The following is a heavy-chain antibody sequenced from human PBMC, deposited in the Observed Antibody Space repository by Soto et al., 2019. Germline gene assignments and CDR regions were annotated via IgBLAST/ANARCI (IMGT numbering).Heavy chain of an antibody. V-gene: IGHV1-18*01. D-gene: IGHD6-6*01. J-gene: IGHJ4*02. Sequence: QVQLGQSGAEVKKPGASVKVSCKASGYTFTNYGFSWVRQAPGQGLECVGWISGYNGNTNYAERLQGRVTMTTDTSTSTAYMELKSLRYDDTAVYYCAREGQLGYWGQGTPVTVSS. CDR2: ISGYNGNT. CDR1: GYTFTNYG. CDR3: AREGQLGY.